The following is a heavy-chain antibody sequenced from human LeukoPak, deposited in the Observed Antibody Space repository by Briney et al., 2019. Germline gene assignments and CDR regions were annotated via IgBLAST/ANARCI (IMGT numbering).Heavy chain of an antibody. Sequence: GRSLRPSCAASGFTFSSYGMHWVRQAPGKGLEWVAVIWYDGSNKYYADSVKGRFTISRDNSKNTLYLQMNSLRAEDTAVYYCARDAYYYGSGSPGENWFDPWGQGTLVTVSS. CDR3: ARDAYYYGSGSPGENWFDP. D-gene: IGHD3-10*01. CDR1: GFTFSSYG. V-gene: IGHV3-33*01. CDR2: IWYDGSNK. J-gene: IGHJ5*02.